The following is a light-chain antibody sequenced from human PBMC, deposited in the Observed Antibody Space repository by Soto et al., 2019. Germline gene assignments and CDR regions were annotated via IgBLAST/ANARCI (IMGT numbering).Light chain of an antibody. CDR2: SS. CDR3: QHYGTSAL. J-gene: IGKJ3*01. V-gene: IGKV3-20*01. CDR1: QSVSDMY. Sequence: EIVLTQSPGTLSLSPGERATLSCRASQSVSDMYLAWYQHKPGQAPRLLIYSSNRATGIPDRFSGSGSGTDFTLTINRVEPEDFAVYHCQHYGTSALFGPGTKVEIK.